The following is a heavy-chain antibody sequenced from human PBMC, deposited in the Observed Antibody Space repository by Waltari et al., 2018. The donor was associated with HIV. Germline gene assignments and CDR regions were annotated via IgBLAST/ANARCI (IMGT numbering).Heavy chain of an antibody. CDR2: IYYSGST. Sequence: QLQLQESGPGLVKPSETLSLTCTVSGGSISSSSYYWGWIRQPPGKGLEWIGSIYYSGSTYYNPSLNSRVTISVDTSKNQFSLKLSSVTAADTAVYYCARSSDIVVVPAVYYFDYWGQGTLVTVSS. D-gene: IGHD2-2*01. J-gene: IGHJ4*02. CDR3: ARSSDIVVVPAVYYFDY. CDR1: GGSISSSSYY. V-gene: IGHV4-39*01.